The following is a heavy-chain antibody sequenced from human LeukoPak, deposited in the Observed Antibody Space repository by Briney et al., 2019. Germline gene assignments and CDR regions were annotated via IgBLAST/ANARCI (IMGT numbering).Heavy chain of an antibody. V-gene: IGHV3-66*01. CDR1: GFTVNSNY. J-gene: IGHJ4*02. CDR2: IYSGGST. Sequence: GGSLRLSCAASGFTVNSNYMSWVRQAPGKGLEWVSVIYSGGSTYYADSVKGRFTISRDNSKNTLYLQMNSLRAEDTAVYYCARVGYCSGVSCYSAQRPFDFWGQGTLVTVSS. D-gene: IGHD2-15*01. CDR3: ARVGYCSGVSCYSAQRPFDF.